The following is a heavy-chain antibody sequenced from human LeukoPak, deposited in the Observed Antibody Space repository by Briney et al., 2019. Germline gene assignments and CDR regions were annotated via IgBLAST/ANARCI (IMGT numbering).Heavy chain of an antibody. D-gene: IGHD3-9*01. CDR2: IYHSGST. CDR1: GYSISSGYY. CDR3: ARNDILTGYSSTEFGY. J-gene: IGHJ4*02. V-gene: IGHV4-38-2*01. Sequence: SETLSLTCAVSGYSISSGYYWGWIRQPPGKGLEWIGSIYHSGSTYYNPSLKSRVTISVDTSKNQFSLKLSSVTAADTAVYYCARNDILTGYSSTEFGYWGQGTLVTVSS.